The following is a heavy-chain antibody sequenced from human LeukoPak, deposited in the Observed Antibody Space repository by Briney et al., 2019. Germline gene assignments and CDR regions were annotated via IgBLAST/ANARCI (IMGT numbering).Heavy chain of an antibody. V-gene: IGHV4-59*08. J-gene: IGHJ6*02. Sequence: AETLSLTCTVSGRPISRYYWSWVRQPPGQGLERIRDIYYSGSTNYNPSLKSRVTLSVDTSKNQFSLKLSSVTAADTAVYYCARHAGCSSTSCLWGMDVWGQGTTVTVSS. CDR3: ARHAGCSSTSCLWGMDV. D-gene: IGHD2-2*01. CDR1: GRPISRYY. CDR2: IYYSGST.